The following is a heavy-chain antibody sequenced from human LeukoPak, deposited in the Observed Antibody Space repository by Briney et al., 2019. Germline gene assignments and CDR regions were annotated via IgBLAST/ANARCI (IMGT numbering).Heavy chain of an antibody. CDR3: ARGEMATTSYNWFDP. CDR2: IYPGDSDT. J-gene: IGHJ5*02. D-gene: IGHD5-24*01. V-gene: IGHV5-51*01. Sequence: GESLKISCKGSGYSFTSYWIGWVRQMPGKGLEWMGIIYPGDSDTRYSPSFQGQVTISADKSISTAYLQWSSLKASDTAMYYCARGEMATTSYNWFDPWGQGTLVTVSS. CDR1: GYSFTSYW.